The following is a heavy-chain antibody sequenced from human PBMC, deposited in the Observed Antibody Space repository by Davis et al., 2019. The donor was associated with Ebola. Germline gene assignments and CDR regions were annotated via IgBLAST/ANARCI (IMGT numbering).Heavy chain of an antibody. Sequence: PSETLSLTCAVYGGSFSGYYWSWIRQPPGKGLEWIGSIYYSGSTYYNPSLKSRVTISVDTSKNQFSLKLSSVTAADTAVYYCARDHCSGGSCYWADWFDPWGQGTLVTVSS. J-gene: IGHJ5*02. CDR1: GGSFSGYY. D-gene: IGHD2-15*01. CDR3: ARDHCSGGSCYWADWFDP. V-gene: IGHV4-34*01. CDR2: IYYSGST.